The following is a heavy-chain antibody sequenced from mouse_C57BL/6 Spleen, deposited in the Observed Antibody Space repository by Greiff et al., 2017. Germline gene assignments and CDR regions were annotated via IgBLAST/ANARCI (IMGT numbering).Heavy chain of an antibody. CDR3: ARAFFYYGSSYAGAMDY. CDR1: GYTFTDYY. J-gene: IGHJ4*01. Sequence: QVQLQQSGAELVRPGASVKLSCKASGYTFTDYYINWVKQRPGQGLEWTARIYPGSGNTYYNEKFKGKATLTAEKSSSTAYMQLSSLTSEDSAVYFCARAFFYYGSSYAGAMDYWGQGTSVTVSS. V-gene: IGHV1-76*01. CDR2: IYPGSGNT. D-gene: IGHD1-1*01.